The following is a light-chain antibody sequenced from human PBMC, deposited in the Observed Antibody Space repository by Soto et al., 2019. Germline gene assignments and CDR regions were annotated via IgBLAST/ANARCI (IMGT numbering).Light chain of an antibody. CDR2: EVS. V-gene: IGLV2-14*01. CDR3: SSYAGSNNV. Sequence: QSALTQPASVSGSPGQSITISCTGTRSDVGGYNSVCWHQQHPGKAPKLIIYEVSNRPSGVSDRFSASKSGNTASLTISGLQADDEADYYCSSYAGSNNVFGTGTKLTVL. J-gene: IGLJ1*01. CDR1: RSDVGGYNS.